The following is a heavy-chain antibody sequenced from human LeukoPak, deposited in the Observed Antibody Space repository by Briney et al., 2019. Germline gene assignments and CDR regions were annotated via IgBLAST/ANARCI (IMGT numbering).Heavy chain of an antibody. CDR1: GFTFSSYG. V-gene: IGHV3-30*02. D-gene: IGHD3-16*01. Sequence: PGGSLRLSCAASGFTFSSYGMHWVRQAPGKGLEWVAFIRYDGSNKYYADSVKGRFTISRDNSKNTLYLQMNSLRAEDTAVYYCARGPHYDYVWGPHYFDYWGQGTLVTVSS. CDR3: ARGPHYDYVWGPHYFDY. CDR2: IRYDGSNK. J-gene: IGHJ4*02.